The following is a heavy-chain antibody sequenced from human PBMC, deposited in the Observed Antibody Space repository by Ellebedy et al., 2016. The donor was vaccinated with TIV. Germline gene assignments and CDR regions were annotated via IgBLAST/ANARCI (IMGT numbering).Heavy chain of an antibody. V-gene: IGHV3-23*01. Sequence: GESLKISCTASGFTFSSYAMSWVRQAPGKGLEWVSGITGSGDTTYYADSVKGRFTISRDNSKNTLDLQMSGLTAGDTAVYYCARRGSLYWHFDLWGRGTLVIVSS. J-gene: IGHJ2*01. CDR3: ARRGSLYWHFDL. D-gene: IGHD1-1*01. CDR1: GFTFSSYA. CDR2: ITGSGDTT.